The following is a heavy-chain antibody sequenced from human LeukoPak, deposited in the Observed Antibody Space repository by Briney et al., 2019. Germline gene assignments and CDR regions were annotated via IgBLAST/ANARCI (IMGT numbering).Heavy chain of an antibody. J-gene: IGHJ3*02. V-gene: IGHV4-59*01. CDR3: ARGEVGARGVAFDI. CDR2: IYYSGST. Sequence: SETLSLTCTVSGGSISSYYWSWIRQPPGKGLEWIGYIYYSGSTNYNPSLKSRVTISVDTSKNQFSLKLSSVTAADTAVYYCARGEVGARGVAFDIWGQGTMVTVSS. CDR1: GGSISSYY. D-gene: IGHD1-26*01.